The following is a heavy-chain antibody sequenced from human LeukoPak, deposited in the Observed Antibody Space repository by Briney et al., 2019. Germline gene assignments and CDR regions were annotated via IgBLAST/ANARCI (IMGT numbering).Heavy chain of an antibody. CDR3: ARETIVVVVAATWFDP. D-gene: IGHD2-15*01. J-gene: IGHJ5*02. CDR1: GASITTYY. Sequence: SETLSLTCIVSGASITTYYWSWFRQPPGKGLEWIGEINHSGSTNYNPSLKSRVTISVDTSKNQFSLKLSSVTAADTAVYYCARETIVVVVAATWFDPWGQGTLVTVSS. CDR2: INHSGST. V-gene: IGHV4-34*01.